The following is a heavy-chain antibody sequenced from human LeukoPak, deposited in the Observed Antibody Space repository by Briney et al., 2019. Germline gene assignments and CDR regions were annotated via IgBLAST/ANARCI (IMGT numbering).Heavy chain of an antibody. CDR2: FDPEDGET. Sequence: GASVKVSCKVSGYTLTELSMHWVRQAPGKGLEWMGGFDPEDGETIYAQKFQGRVTMTEDTSTDTAYMELSSLRSEDTAVYYCATALYSSGWYGGQGSMYYFDYWGQGTLVTVSS. V-gene: IGHV1-24*01. J-gene: IGHJ4*02. D-gene: IGHD6-19*01. CDR1: GYTLTELS. CDR3: ATALYSSGWYGGQGSMYYFDY.